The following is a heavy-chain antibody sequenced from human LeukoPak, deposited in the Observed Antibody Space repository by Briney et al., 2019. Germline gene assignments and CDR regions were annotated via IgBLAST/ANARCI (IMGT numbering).Heavy chain of an antibody. CDR2: TSYSGST. J-gene: IGHJ4*02. Sequence: SETLSLTCTVSSGSISSYYWSWIRQPPGKGLEWIGYTSYSGSTNYNPSLKSRVTISLDTSKNQFSLKLSSVTAADTAVYYCAGHHPRNTVDFWGQGTLVTVSS. CDR1: SGSISSYY. CDR3: AGHHPRNTVDF. V-gene: IGHV4-59*08. D-gene: IGHD2-8*02.